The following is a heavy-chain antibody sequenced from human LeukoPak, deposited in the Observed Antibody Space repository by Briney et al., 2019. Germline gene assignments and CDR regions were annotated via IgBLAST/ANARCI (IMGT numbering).Heavy chain of an antibody. CDR3: ARPYDFWSGYYIDAFDI. Sequence: GGSLRLSCAASGFTFSSYSMNWVRLAPGKGLEWVSSISSSSSYIYYADSVKGRFTISRDNAKNSLYLQMNSLRAEDTAVYYCARPYDFWSGYYIDAFDIWGQGTMVTVSS. CDR2: ISSSSSYI. V-gene: IGHV3-21*01. D-gene: IGHD3-3*01. CDR1: GFTFSSYS. J-gene: IGHJ3*02.